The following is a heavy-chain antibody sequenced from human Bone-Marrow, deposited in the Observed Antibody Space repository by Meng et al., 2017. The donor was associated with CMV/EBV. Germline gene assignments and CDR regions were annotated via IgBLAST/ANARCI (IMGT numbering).Heavy chain of an antibody. CDR1: GFTFSSHW. V-gene: IGHV3-74*01. D-gene: IGHD3-9*01. Sequence: RGSLRLSCAASGFTFSSHWMHWVRQAPGEGLVWVSRINSDGSFATYADSVEGRFTVSRDNAKNTLYLQMSSLRAEDTAVYYCARKLTPYYYGLDVWGQGTTVTVSS. CDR2: INSDGSFA. J-gene: IGHJ6*02. CDR3: ARKLTPYYYGLDV.